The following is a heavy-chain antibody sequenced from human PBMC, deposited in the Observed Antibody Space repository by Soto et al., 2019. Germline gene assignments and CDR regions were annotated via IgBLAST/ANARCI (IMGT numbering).Heavy chain of an antibody. J-gene: IGHJ4*02. CDR3: AVAVTGSRSPLAH. Sequence: QVQLVQSGAEVKKPGSSVKVSCKASGGTFSSNAISWVRQAPGQGLEWMGGIIPIYASPNYAQTFQGRVTVTADKATSTAYLELSRLKFADSAIYYCAVAVTGSRSPLAHWGQGTVVIVSS. CDR1: GGTFSSNA. D-gene: IGHD3-9*01. CDR2: IIPIYASP. V-gene: IGHV1-69*06.